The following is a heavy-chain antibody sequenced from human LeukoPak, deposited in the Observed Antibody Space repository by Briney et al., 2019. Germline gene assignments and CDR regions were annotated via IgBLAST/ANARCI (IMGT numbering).Heavy chain of an antibody. V-gene: IGHV1-46*01. CDR3: ARELISGDWTWDI. D-gene: IGHD2-21*02. Sequence: ASVKVSCKASGYTFTTYSINWVRQAPGQGLEWMGIIDPSGGSTTYAQKFQGRVTMTRDTSTSTVHMELSSRRSEDTAVYYCARELISGDWTWDIWGQGTMVTVSS. CDR1: GYTFTTYS. CDR2: IDPSGGST. J-gene: IGHJ3*02.